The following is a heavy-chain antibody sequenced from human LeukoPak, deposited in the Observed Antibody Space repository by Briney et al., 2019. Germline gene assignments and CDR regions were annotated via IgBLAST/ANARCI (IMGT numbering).Heavy chain of an antibody. J-gene: IGHJ4*02. Sequence: GGSLRLSCAASGFTFSSYSMNWVRQAPGKGLEWVSYISTSGSTVYYADFVKGRSTISRDTAKNSVYLHMSSLRAEDTAVYYCARVRLTTSPRRGFDYWGQGTLVTVSS. V-gene: IGHV3-48*01. CDR3: ARVRLTTSPRRGFDY. D-gene: IGHD1-14*01. CDR1: GFTFSSYS. CDR2: ISTSGSTV.